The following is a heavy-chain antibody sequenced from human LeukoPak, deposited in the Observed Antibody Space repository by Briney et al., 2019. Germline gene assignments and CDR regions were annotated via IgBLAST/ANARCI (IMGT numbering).Heavy chain of an antibody. V-gene: IGHV3-23*01. CDR3: MKVGGGSGWYWSP. D-gene: IGHD6-19*01. J-gene: IGHJ5*02. CDR1: GFTFSNYV. CDR2: ISDSGGDT. Sequence: AGSLRLSCTGSGFTFSNYVMSWVRQAPGRRLEWVAGISDSGGDTDYADSVKGRFTISRDNYKNTLFLQMNIVRVEDRAVYYCMKVGGGSGWYWSPWGQGTLVTVSS.